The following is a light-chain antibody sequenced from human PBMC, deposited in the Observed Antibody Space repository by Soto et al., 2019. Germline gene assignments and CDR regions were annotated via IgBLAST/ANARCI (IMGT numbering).Light chain of an antibody. CDR1: SSDVGGYNY. CDR3: SSYTSSYTYV. J-gene: IGLJ1*01. V-gene: IGLV2-14*01. Sequence: SVLAQPASVSGSPGQSITISCTGTSSDVGGYNYVSWYQQHPGKAPKLIIYEVSNRPSGESHRFSGSKSGNTASLTISGLQAEDEADYYCSSYTSSYTYVFGTGTKVTVL. CDR2: EVS.